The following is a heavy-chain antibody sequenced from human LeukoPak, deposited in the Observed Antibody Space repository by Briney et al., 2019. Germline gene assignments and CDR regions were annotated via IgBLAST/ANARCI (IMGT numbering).Heavy chain of an antibody. D-gene: IGHD1-26*01. CDR3: ARHYPGLYYFDF. CDR1: GGSFSGYY. J-gene: IGHJ4*02. Sequence: SETLSLTCAVYGGSFSGYYWSWIRQPPGKGLEWMGEINHSGSTHYNPSLKSRVNISLDTSKNQFYVQLNSVTAADTAVYYCARHYPGLYYFDFRGQGTLVSVSS. V-gene: IGHV4-34*01. CDR2: INHSGST.